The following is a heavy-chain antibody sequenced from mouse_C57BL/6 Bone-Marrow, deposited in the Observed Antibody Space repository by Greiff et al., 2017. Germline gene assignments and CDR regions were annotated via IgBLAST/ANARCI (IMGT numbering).Heavy chain of an antibody. J-gene: IGHJ2*01. V-gene: IGHV14-4*01. CDR2: LDPENGDT. Sequence: EVKLMESGAELVRPGASVKLSCTASGFNIKDDYMHWVKQRPEQGLEWIGWLDPENGDTEYASKFQGKATITADTSSNTAYLQLSSLTSEDTAVYYCTPYYYGSSPYYFDYWGQGTTLTVAS. CDR3: TPYYYGSSPYYFDY. CDR1: GFNIKDDY. D-gene: IGHD1-1*01.